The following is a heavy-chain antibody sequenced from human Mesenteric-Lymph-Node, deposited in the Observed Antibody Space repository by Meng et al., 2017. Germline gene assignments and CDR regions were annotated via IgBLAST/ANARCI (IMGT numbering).Heavy chain of an antibody. CDR2: IYTSGST. CDR3: ASTCGGGSCAYFDS. J-gene: IGHJ4*02. D-gene: IGHD2-15*01. Sequence: SETLSLTCTVSGGSISSGSYYWSWIRQPAGKGLEWIGRIYTSGSTNYNPSLKSRVTISVDTSKNQFSLKLSSVTAADTAVYFCASTCGGGSCAYFDSWGQGTLVTVSS. CDR1: GGSISSGSYY. V-gene: IGHV4-61*02.